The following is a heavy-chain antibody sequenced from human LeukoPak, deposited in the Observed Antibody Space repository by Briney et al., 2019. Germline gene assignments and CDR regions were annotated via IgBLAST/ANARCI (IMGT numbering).Heavy chain of an antibody. Sequence: GGSLRLSCAASGFTFSRYWMSWVRQAPGKGLEWVANIEQDGSEKNYLDSVKGRFTISRDNAKNSLYLQMNSLRAEDTAVYYCAIRGSPMVRNYWGQGTLVTVSS. CDR3: AIRGSPMVRNY. J-gene: IGHJ4*02. CDR1: GFTFSRYW. CDR2: IEQDGSEK. V-gene: IGHV3-7*01. D-gene: IGHD3-10*01.